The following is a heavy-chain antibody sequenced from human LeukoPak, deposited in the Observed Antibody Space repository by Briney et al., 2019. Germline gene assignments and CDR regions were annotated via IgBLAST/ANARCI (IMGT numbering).Heavy chain of an antibody. V-gene: IGHV1-2*04. CDR1: GYTFTGYY. D-gene: IGHD6-19*01. CDR3: ARDRGIAVAGTDFDY. CDR2: INPNSGGT. J-gene: IGHJ4*02. Sequence: ASVKVSCKASGYTFTGYYMHWVRQAPGQGLEWMGWINPNSGGTTYAQKFQGWVTMTRDTSISTAYMELSRLRSDDTAVYYCARDRGIAVAGTDFDYWGQGTLVTVSS.